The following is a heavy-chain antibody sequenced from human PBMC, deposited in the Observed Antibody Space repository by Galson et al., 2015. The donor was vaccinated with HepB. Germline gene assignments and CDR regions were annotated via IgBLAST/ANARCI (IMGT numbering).Heavy chain of an antibody. CDR3: AKPREWELLLSAFDI. V-gene: IGHV3-30*18. CDR2: ISYDGSNK. CDR1: GFTFSSYG. J-gene: IGHJ3*02. Sequence: SLRLSCAVSGFTFSSYGMHWVRQAPGKGPEWVAVISYDGSNKYYADSVKGRFTISRDNSKNTLYLQMNSLRAEDTAVYYCAKPREWELLLSAFDIWGQGTMVTVSS. D-gene: IGHD1-26*01.